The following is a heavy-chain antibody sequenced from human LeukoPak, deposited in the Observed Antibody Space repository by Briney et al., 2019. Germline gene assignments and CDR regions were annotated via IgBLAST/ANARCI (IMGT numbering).Heavy chain of an antibody. Sequence: SETLSLTCTVAGYSISSGYNWGWIRQPPGKGLECICRMYHRGRTYYTPTLKSRVTISVDTSKNQFSLKLSSVTAADTAVYYCAREGRWAENTRTYFMDVWGKGTTVTVSS. V-gene: IGHV4-38-2*02. J-gene: IGHJ6*03. CDR3: AREGRWAENTRTYFMDV. CDR2: MYHRGRT. D-gene: IGHD1-14*01. CDR1: GYSISSGYN.